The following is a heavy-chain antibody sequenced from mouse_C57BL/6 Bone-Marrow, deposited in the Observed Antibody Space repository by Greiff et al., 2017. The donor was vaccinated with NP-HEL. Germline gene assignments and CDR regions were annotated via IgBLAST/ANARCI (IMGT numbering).Heavy chain of an antibody. CDR2: IYPRSGNT. CDR3: ARWGITTVVAHDY. Sequence: VKLQQSGAELARPGASVKLSCKASGYTFTSYGISWVKQRTGQGLEWIGEIYPRSGNTYYNEKFKGKATLTADKSSSTAYMELRSLTSEDSAVYFCARWGITTVVAHDYWGQGTTLTVSS. J-gene: IGHJ2*01. D-gene: IGHD1-1*01. V-gene: IGHV1-81*01. CDR1: GYTFTSYG.